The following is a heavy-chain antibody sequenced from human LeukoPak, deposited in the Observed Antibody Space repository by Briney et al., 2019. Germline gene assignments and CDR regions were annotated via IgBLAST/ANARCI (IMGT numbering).Heavy chain of an antibody. V-gene: IGHV3-21*01. CDR2: ISSSSSYI. D-gene: IGHD2-2*01. Sequence: TGGSLRLSCAASGFTFSSYSMNWVRQAPGKGLEWVPSISSSSSYIYYADSVKGRFTISRDNAKNSLYLQMNSLRAEDTAVYYCARDFYCSSTSCYSFDAFDIWGQGTMVTVSS. CDR1: GFTFSSYS. J-gene: IGHJ3*02. CDR3: ARDFYCSSTSCYSFDAFDI.